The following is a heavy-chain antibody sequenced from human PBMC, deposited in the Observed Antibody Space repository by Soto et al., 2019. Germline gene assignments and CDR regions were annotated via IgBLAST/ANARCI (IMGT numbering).Heavy chain of an antibody. Sequence: ASVKVSCKASGYIFTAYSMHWVRQAPGQGLEWMGVVNPSGGSTNYAQRSQGRITMTRDTSTSTVYMDLKFLTSEDTAVYYCAREENCSDGVCYSEYFQRWGQGTLVTVSS. J-gene: IGHJ1*01. CDR3: AREENCSDGVCYSEYFQR. CDR2: VNPSGGST. V-gene: IGHV1-46*01. D-gene: IGHD2-15*01. CDR1: GYIFTAYS.